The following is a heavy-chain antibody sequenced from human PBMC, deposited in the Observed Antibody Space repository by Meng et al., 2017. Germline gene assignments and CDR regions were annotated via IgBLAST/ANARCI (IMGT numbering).Heavy chain of an antibody. D-gene: IGHD3-22*01. V-gene: IGHV4-34*01. J-gene: IGHJ4*02. CDR1: GGSVSGYH. Sequence: VQLQRWALGRLNPTGTLPPTCAGHGGSVSGYHWSRIRQPPGKGLELIGEINHSGSTNYNPSLKSRVTISVDTSKNQFSLKLSSVTAADTAVYYCARVPTYYYDSSGYYLFDYWGQGTLVTVSS. CDR3: ARVPTYYYDSSGYYLFDY. CDR2: INHSGST.